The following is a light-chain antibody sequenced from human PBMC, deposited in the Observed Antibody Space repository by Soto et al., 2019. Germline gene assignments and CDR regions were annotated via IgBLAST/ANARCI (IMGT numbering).Light chain of an antibody. Sequence: SYELTQSPSVSVSPGQTARITCSGDALPKQYAYWYQQKPGQAPVLVIYKDSERPSGIPERFSGSSSGTTVTLTISGVQAEDEADYYCQSADSSGTYILFGGGTQLTVL. CDR3: QSADSSGTYIL. CDR2: KDS. J-gene: IGLJ3*02. CDR1: ALPKQY. V-gene: IGLV3-25*02.